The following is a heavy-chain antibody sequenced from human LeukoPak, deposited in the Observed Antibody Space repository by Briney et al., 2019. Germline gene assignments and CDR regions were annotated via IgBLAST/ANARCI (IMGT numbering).Heavy chain of an antibody. CDR1: GCTFNGYS. J-gene: IGHJ4*02. Sequence: ASVKVSCKASGCTFNGYSVHWLRQAPGQGLEWMGWINPNSAGTNYAQKFQGRVTMTRDTSISTAYMELSRLKSDDTAVYYCARGGVSIYWGQGTLVTVSS. V-gene: IGHV1-2*02. CDR3: ARGGVSIY. CDR2: INPNSAGT.